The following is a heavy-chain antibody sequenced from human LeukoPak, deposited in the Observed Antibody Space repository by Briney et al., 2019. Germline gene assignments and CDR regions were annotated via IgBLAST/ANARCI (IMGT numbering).Heavy chain of an antibody. CDR3: ARLKYSSSWYDSNYGMDV. Sequence: GGALQSSFKGSGYSFTSYLIGWVGPLPGGGLAGVGIIYPGDSDPRYSPSFQGQVTIPADKSISTAYLQWSSLKAADTAMYYCARLKYSSSWYDSNYGMDVWGQGTTVTVSS. CDR1: GYSFTSYL. D-gene: IGHD6-13*01. CDR2: IYPGDSDP. V-gene: IGHV5-51*01. J-gene: IGHJ6*02.